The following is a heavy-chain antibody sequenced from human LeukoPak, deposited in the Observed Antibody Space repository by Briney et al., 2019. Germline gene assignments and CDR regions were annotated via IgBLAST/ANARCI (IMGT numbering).Heavy chain of an antibody. V-gene: IGHV4-39*07. J-gene: IGHJ3*02. CDR3: ARGSSQAFDI. D-gene: IGHD6-6*01. CDR1: GGPISSSNYY. Sequence: SETLSLTCTVSGGPISSSNYYWGWIRQPPGKGLEWIGSIYYTGSTYYNPSLKSRVTISVDTSKNQFSLKLSSVTAADTAVYYCARGSSQAFDIWGQGTMVTVSS. CDR2: IYYTGST.